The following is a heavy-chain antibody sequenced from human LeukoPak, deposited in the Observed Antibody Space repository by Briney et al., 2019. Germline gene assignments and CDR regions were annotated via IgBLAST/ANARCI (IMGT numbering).Heavy chain of an antibody. D-gene: IGHD3-10*01. CDR2: ISGSGGST. J-gene: IGHJ4*02. CDR3: AKIALWFGEYFDY. Sequence: GGSLRLSCAASGFTFSNYAMSWVRQAPGKGLEWVSVISGSGGSTYYADSVKGRFTISRDNSKNTLYLQMNSLRAEDTAVYYCAKIALWFGEYFDYWGQGTLVTVSS. CDR1: GFTFSNYA. V-gene: IGHV3-23*01.